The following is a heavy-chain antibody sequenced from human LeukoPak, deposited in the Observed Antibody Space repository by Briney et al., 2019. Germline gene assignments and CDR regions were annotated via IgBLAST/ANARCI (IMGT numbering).Heavy chain of an antibody. D-gene: IGHD3-16*01. CDR2: IWYDGSKK. J-gene: IGHJ4*02. CDR1: GFTFNNYW. Sequence: PGGSLRLSCAASGFTFNNYWMSWVRQAPGKGLEWVAVIWYDGSKKYYADSVKGRFTISRDNSKNTLYLQMNSLRAEDTAVYYCARDGVHEYYFDYWGQGTLVIVSS. V-gene: IGHV3-33*08. CDR3: ARDGVHEYYFDY.